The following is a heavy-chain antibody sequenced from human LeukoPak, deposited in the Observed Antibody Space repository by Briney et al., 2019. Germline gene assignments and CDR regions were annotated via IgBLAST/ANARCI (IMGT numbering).Heavy chain of an antibody. CDR1: GGTFSSYA. CDR2: IIPILGIA. Sequence: SVKVSCKASGGTFSSYAISWVRQAPGQGLAWMGRIIPILGIANYAQKFQGRVTITADKSTSTAYMELSGLRSEDTAVYYCASSIAAAGPSYWGQGTLVTVSS. CDR3: ASSIAAAGPSY. D-gene: IGHD6-13*01. J-gene: IGHJ4*02. V-gene: IGHV1-69*04.